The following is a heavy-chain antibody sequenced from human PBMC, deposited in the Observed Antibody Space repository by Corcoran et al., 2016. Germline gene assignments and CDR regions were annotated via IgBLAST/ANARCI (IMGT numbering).Heavy chain of an antibody. CDR2: IYSGGST. Sequence: EVQLVESGGGLIQPGGSLRLSCAASGFTVSSNYLSWVRQAPGKGLEWVSVIYSGGSTYYADAVKGRFTISRDNSKNTLYLQMNSLRAEDTAVYYWARGSSGRGYYFDYWGQGTLVTVSS. J-gene: IGHJ4*02. D-gene: IGHD6-19*01. V-gene: IGHV3-53*01. CDR3: ARGSSGRGYYFDY. CDR1: GFTVSSNY.